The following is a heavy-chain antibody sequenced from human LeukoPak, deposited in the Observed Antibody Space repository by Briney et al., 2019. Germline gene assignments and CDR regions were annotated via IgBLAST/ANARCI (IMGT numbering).Heavy chain of an antibody. V-gene: IGHV3-7*01. CDR1: GFTFSSYW. CDR3: AMITYCGGDCYAPIAPDFDY. CDR2: IKQDGSEK. J-gene: IGHJ4*02. Sequence: PGGSLRLSCAASGFTFSSYWMGWVRQAPGKGLGWVANIKQDGSEKYYVDSVKGRFTISRDNAKNSLYLQMNSLRAEGTAVYYCAMITYCGGDCYAPIAPDFDYWGQGTLVTVSS. D-gene: IGHD2-21*02.